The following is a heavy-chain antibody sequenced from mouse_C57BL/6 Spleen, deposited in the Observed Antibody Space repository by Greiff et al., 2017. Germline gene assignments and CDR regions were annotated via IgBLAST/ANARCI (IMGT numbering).Heavy chain of an antibody. V-gene: IGHV1-69*01. D-gene: IGHD1-1*01. CDR2: IDPSDSYT. CDR3: AREIYYGSSLDY. Sequence: VQLQQPGAELVMPGASVKLSCKASGYTFTSYWMHWVKQRPGQGLEWIGEIDPSDSYTKYNQKFKGKSTLTVDKSSSTAYMQLSSLTSEAAAVYYCAREIYYGSSLDYWGQGTTLTVSS. CDR1: GYTFTSYW. J-gene: IGHJ2*01.